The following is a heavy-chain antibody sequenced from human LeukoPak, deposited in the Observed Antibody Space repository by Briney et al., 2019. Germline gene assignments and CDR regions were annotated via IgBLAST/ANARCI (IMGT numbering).Heavy chain of an antibody. D-gene: IGHD6-13*01. Sequence: PSETLSLTCTVSGGSISSYYWSWIRQPPGKGLEWIGYIYYSGSTYYNPSLKSRVTISVDTSKNQFSLKLSSVTAADTAVYYCARDRSSSWYFDYWGQGTLVTVSS. CDR3: ARDRSSSWYFDY. V-gene: IGHV4-59*12. J-gene: IGHJ4*02. CDR2: IYYSGST. CDR1: GGSISSYY.